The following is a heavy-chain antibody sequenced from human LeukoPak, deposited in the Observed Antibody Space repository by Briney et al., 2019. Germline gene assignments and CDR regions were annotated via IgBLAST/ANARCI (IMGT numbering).Heavy chain of an antibody. CDR3: ARDCCSSGSCADNWFDP. D-gene: IGHD2-15*01. Sequence: SETLSLTCTVSGGSISSSSYYWGWIRQPPGKGLEWIGTIYYSGSTYYNPSLKSRVTISVDTSKNQFSLKLSSVTAADTAVYYCARDCCSSGSCADNWFDPWGQGTLVTVSS. V-gene: IGHV4-39*07. J-gene: IGHJ5*02. CDR2: IYYSGST. CDR1: GGSISSSSYY.